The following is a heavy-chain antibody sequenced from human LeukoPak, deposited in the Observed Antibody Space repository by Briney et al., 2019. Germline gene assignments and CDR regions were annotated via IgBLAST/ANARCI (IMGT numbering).Heavy chain of an antibody. J-gene: IGHJ4*02. CDR3: ARDPIAAAEPIDF. CDR2: VYYSGST. Sequence: SQTLSLTCTVSGASIYSGDDYWSWLRQPPGKGLEWIGYVYYSGSTHCNPSLKSRVTMSVDSSKNQFSLQMSYVTAADTAVYYCARDPIAAAEPIDFWGQGILVTVSS. D-gene: IGHD6-13*01. CDR1: GASIYSGDDY. V-gene: IGHV4-30-4*01.